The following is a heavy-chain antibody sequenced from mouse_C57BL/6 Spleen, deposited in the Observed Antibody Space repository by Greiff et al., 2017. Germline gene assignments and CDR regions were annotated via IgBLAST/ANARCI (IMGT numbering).Heavy chain of an antibody. Sequence: VQLQQPGAELVRPGSSVKLSCKASGYTFTSYWMHWVKQRPIQGLEWIGNIDPSDSETHYNQKFKDKATLTVDKSSSTAYMQLSSLTSEDSAVYYCAREDYSSPGWFAYWGQGTLVTVSA. V-gene: IGHV1-52*01. D-gene: IGHD1-1*01. CDR2: IDPSDSET. J-gene: IGHJ3*01. CDR1: GYTFTSYW. CDR3: AREDYSSPGWFAY.